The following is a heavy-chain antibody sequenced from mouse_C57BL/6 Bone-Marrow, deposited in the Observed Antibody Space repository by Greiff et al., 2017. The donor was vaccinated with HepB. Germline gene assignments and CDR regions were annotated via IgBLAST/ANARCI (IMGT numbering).Heavy chain of an antibody. V-gene: IGHV5-16*01. D-gene: IGHD2-10*02. Sequence: EVKVVESEGGLVQPGSSMKLSCTASGFTFSDYYMAWVRQVPEKGLEWVANINYDGSSTYYLDSLKSRFIISRDNAKNILYLQMSSLKSEDTATYYCAREGYGKGYYAMDYWGQGTSVTVSS. CDR3: AREGYGKGYYAMDY. J-gene: IGHJ4*01. CDR1: GFTFSDYY. CDR2: INYDGSST.